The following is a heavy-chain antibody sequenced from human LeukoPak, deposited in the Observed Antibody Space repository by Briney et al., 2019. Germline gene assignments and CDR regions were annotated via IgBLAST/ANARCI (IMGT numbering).Heavy chain of an antibody. CDR1: GFTFSSYW. CDR2: INHNGNVN. J-gene: IGHJ6*02. Sequence: GGSLRLSCAASGFTFSSYWMNWARQAPGKGLEWVAGINHNGNVNYYVDSVKGRFTISRDNAKNSLYLQMSNLRAEDTAVYFCARGGGMDVWGQGATVTVSS. V-gene: IGHV3-7*03. CDR3: ARGGGMDV. D-gene: IGHD3-16*01.